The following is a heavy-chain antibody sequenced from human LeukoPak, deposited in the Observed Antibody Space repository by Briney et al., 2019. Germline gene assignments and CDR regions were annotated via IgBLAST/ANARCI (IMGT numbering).Heavy chain of an antibody. CDR1: GGSNSSYY. Sequence: PSETLSLTCTVSGGSNSSYYWSWIRQPPGKGLEWIGYIYYSGSTNYNPSLKSRVTISVDTSKNQFSLKPSSVTAADTAVYYCASHVDTAMVTDYWGQGTLVTVSS. V-gene: IGHV4-59*01. CDR2: IYYSGST. J-gene: IGHJ4*02. CDR3: ASHVDTAMVTDY. D-gene: IGHD5-18*01.